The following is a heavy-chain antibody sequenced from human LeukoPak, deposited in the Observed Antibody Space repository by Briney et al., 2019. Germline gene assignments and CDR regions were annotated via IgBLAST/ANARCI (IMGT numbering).Heavy chain of an antibody. V-gene: IGHV4-59*01. D-gene: IGHD3-10*01. CDR2: IYYSGST. CDR1: GGSISSCY. CDR3: AREVNYYGSGYFDY. J-gene: IGHJ4*02. Sequence: SETLSLTCTVSGGSISSCYWSWIRQPPGKGLEWIGYIYYSGSTNYNPSLKSRVTISVDTSKNQFSLKLSPVTAADTAVYYCAREVNYYGSGYFDYWGQGTLVTVSS.